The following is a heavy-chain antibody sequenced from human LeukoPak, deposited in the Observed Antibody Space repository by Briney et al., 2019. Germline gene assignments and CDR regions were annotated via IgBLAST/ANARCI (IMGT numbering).Heavy chain of an antibody. V-gene: IGHV3-15*01. D-gene: IGHD3-10*01. Sequence: GGSLRLSCAVSGFTFSNAWMSWVRRAPGKGQWWVGRIKSKTDGGTTAYTAPVNGRFTISRDASINTLYRQMNTLKAEDTAVYYCATYNYGSYFYGSIRYWGQGTLVTVSS. CDR2: IKSKTDGGTT. CDR3: ATYNYGSYFYGSIRY. J-gene: IGHJ4*02. CDR1: GFTFSNAW.